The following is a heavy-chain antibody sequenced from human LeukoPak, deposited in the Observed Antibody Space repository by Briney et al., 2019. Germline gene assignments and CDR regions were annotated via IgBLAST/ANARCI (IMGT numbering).Heavy chain of an antibody. CDR3: ARQLYYFDY. Sequence: PSETPSLTCTVSGGSISSYYWSWIRQPPGKGLEWIGYIYYSGSTNYNPSLKSRVTISVDTSKNQFSLKLSSVTAADTAVYYCARQLYYFDYWGQGTLVTVSS. CDR1: GGSISSYY. J-gene: IGHJ4*02. CDR2: IYYSGST. V-gene: IGHV4-59*08.